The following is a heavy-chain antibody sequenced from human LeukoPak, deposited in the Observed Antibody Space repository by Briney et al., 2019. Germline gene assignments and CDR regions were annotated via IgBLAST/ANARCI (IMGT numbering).Heavy chain of an antibody. CDR3: ARGIGIGVVLMVHGNMDV. D-gene: IGHD2-8*01. CDR1: EYSFTTYG. J-gene: IGHJ6*03. V-gene: IGHV7-4-1*02. Sequence: ASVKVSCKASEYSFTTYGIYWVRQAPGQGLEWMGWINTDTGKPTYAQGFTGRFVLSLDTSVTTAYLQISSLKAEDTAVYYCARGIGIGVVLMVHGNMDVWGKGTTVTVSS. CDR2: INTDTGKP.